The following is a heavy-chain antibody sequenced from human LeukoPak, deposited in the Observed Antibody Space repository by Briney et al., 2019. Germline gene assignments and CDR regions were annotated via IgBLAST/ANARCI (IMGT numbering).Heavy chain of an antibody. V-gene: IGHV1-2*02. D-gene: IGHD3-10*01. CDR3: ARDGLLWFGELPYDY. CDR1: GYTFTGYY. Sequence: ASVNVSCKASGYTFTGYYMHWVRQAPGQGLEWMGWINPNSGGTNYAQNFQGRVTIPRDTSISTAYMELGRLRSDETAVYYCARDGLLWFGELPYDYWGQGTLVTVSS. J-gene: IGHJ4*02. CDR2: INPNSGGT.